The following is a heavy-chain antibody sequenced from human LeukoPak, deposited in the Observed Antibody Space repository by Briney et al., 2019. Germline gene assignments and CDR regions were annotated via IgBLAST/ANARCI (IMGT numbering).Heavy chain of an antibody. V-gene: IGHV4-34*01. J-gene: IGHJ4*02. CDR3: ARLWRWLQQGDY. Sequence: SETLSLTCAVYGGSFSGYYWSWIRQPPGKGLEWIGEINHSGSTNYNPSLKSRVTISVDTSKNQLSLKLSSVTAADTAVYYCARLWRWLQQGDYWGQGTLVTVSS. D-gene: IGHD5-24*01. CDR2: INHSGST. CDR1: GGSFSGYY.